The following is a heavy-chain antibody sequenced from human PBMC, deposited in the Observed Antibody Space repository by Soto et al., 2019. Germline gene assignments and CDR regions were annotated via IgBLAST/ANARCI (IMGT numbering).Heavy chain of an antibody. CDR2: ISAYNGNT. D-gene: IGHD2-2*01. Sequence: GASVKVSCKASGYTSTSYGISWVRQAPGQGLEWMGWISAYNGNTNYAQKLQGRVTMTTDTSTSTAYMELRSLRSDDTAVYYCARDFHGLDLYQLLSNWFDPWGQGTLVTVSS. J-gene: IGHJ5*02. CDR3: ARDFHGLDLYQLLSNWFDP. CDR1: GYTSTSYG. V-gene: IGHV1-18*01.